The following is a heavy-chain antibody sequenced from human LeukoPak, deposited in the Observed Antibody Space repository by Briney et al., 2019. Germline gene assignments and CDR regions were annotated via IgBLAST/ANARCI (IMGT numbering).Heavy chain of an antibody. CDR1: GGTFSSYA. CDR2: INPSGGST. V-gene: IGHV1-46*01. D-gene: IGHD6-19*01. CDR3: ARMGKMQWLWWFDP. Sequence: GSSVKVSCKASGGTFSSYAISWVRQAPGQGLEWMGIINPSGGSTSYAQKFQGRVTMARDTSTSTVYMELSSLRSEDTAVYYCARMGKMQWLWWFDPWGQGTLVTVSS. J-gene: IGHJ5*02.